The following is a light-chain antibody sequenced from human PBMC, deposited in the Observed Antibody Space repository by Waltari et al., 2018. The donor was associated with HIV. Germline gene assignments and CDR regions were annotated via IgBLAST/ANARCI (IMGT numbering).Light chain of an antibody. CDR2: EVS. Sequence: QSALTQPASVSGSPGQSITISCTGTSSAVGGYNSVSWYQQHPGKAPKFMIYEVSNRPSGVSKRFSGSKSGNTASLTISGLQAEDEADYYCSSYTSTSTGVFGTGTKVTVL. CDR1: SSAVGGYNS. CDR3: SSYTSTSTGV. J-gene: IGLJ1*01. V-gene: IGLV2-14*01.